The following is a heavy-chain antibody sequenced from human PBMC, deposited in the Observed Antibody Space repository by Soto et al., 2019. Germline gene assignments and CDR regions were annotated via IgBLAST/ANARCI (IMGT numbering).Heavy chain of an antibody. CDR2: ISNDGSDK. J-gene: IGHJ3*01. CDR1: GFTFNNYG. CDR3: AKDQVIASSHGID. V-gene: IGHV3-30*18. D-gene: IGHD3-22*01. Sequence: QVQLVESGGGVVQPGRSLRLSCAASGFTFNNYGMHWVRQAPGKGLEWVATISNDGSDKYYADSVKGQRTISRDNSKNTVDLQMNGLRAEATAMYYCAKDQVIASSHGIDWGQGTMVTVSS.